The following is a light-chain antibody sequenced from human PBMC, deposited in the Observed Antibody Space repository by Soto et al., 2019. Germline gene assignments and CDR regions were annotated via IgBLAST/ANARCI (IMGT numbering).Light chain of an antibody. CDR1: QSVSSNY. J-gene: IGKJ1*01. CDR3: QQYNNWPQT. Sequence: ETVLTQSPGTLSLSPGERATLSCRASQSVSSNYLAWYQQKPGQAPRLLIYGASSRATGIPDRFSGSGSGTDFTLTISGLQSEDFAVYYCQQYNNWPQTFGQGTKVDIK. CDR2: GAS. V-gene: IGKV3-20*01.